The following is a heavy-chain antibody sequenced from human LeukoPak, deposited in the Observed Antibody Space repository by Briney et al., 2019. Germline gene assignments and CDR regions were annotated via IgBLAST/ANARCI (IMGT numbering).Heavy chain of an antibody. J-gene: IGHJ4*02. V-gene: IGHV4-59*08. CDR1: GGSISSYY. Sequence: SETLSLTCTVSGGSISSYYWSWIRQPPGKGLEWIGYIYYSGSTNYNPSLKSRVTISVDTSKNQFSLKLSSVTAADTAVYYCARRAWSSSWFRPAIDYFDYWGQGTLVTVSS. CDR2: IYYSGST. CDR3: ARRAWSSSWFRPAIDYFDY. D-gene: IGHD6-13*01.